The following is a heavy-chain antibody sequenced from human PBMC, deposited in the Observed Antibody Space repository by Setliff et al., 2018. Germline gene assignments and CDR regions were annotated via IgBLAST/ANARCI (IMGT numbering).Heavy chain of an antibody. Sequence: SETLSLTCTVSGDSISDASIMAWIRQPPGKGLEFIGYVFYNGAAKYDPSLKSRVTMSVDTSKTQFSLRLNSMTTADTAVYYCARGGTYRYFDYWGQGALVTVSS. CDR3: ARGGTYRYFDY. J-gene: IGHJ4*02. V-gene: IGHV4-59*01. CDR1: GDSISDAS. CDR2: VFYNGAA.